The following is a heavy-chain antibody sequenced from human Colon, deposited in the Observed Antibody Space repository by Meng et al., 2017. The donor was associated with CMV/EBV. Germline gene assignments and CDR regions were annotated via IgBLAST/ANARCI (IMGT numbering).Heavy chain of an antibody. CDR3: ARGTPTIFGSSGGHTSGHYFDY. CDR2: INEDGGEI. V-gene: IGHV3-7*01. CDR1: GFTFSRNW. Sequence: GESLKISCAASGFTFSRNWMTWVRQAPGKGLEWVAKINEDGGEIYYVDSLKGRFTISRDNAKNSLYLQMNSLRAEDTAVYYCARGTPTIFGSSGGHTSGHYFDYWGQGTLVTVSS. J-gene: IGHJ4*02. D-gene: IGHD3-3*01.